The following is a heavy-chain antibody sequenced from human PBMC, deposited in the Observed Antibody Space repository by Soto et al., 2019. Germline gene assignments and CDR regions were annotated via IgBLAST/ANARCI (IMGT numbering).Heavy chain of an antibody. CDR1: GFSVDTES. D-gene: IGHD1-1*01. Sequence: GGSLRLSCAASGFSVDTESISWVRQAPGKGLEWVSIISGSGETTFYADSVKGRFTISRDNSKNTLYLQMNSLRAEDTALYHCAKLSPELNWNDFDYWGQGT. V-gene: IGHV3-23*01. J-gene: IGHJ4*02. CDR2: ISGSGETT. CDR3: AKLSPELNWNDFDY.